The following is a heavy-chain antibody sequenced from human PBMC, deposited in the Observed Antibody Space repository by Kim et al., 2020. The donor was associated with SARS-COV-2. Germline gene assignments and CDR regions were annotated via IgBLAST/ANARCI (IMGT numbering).Heavy chain of an antibody. D-gene: IGHD3-3*01. CDR3: TTQGFLEWLLMFDY. CDR2: IKSKTDGGTT. V-gene: IGHV3-15*01. Sequence: EGSLRLSCAASGFTFSNAWMSWVRQAPGKGLEWVGRIKSKTDGGTTDYAAPVKGRFTISRDDSKNTLYLQMNSLKTEDTAVYYCTTQGFLEWLLMFDYWGQGTLVTVSS. J-gene: IGHJ4*02. CDR1: GFTFSNAW.